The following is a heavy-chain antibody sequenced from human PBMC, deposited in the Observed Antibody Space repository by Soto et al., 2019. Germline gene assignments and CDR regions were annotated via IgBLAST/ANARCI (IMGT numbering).Heavy chain of an antibody. J-gene: IGHJ3*02. CDR2: IVPSVGIA. V-gene: IGHV1-46*01. CDR3: ATSRGRGATTSPDAFDI. Sequence: GASVKVSCKASGYSFTNFHIHWVRQAPGQGLEWMGGIVPSVGIARYAQRLQGRVTMTTDASTSTVYMELRSPRSEDTAVYYCATSRGRGATTSPDAFDIWGQGTMVTVSS. D-gene: IGHD1-26*01. CDR1: GYSFTNFH.